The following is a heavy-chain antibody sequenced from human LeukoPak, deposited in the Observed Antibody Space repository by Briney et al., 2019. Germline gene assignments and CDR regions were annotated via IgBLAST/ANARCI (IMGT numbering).Heavy chain of an antibody. CDR3: ARRVGATYYFDW. D-gene: IGHD1-26*01. V-gene: IGHV3-48*01. CDR2: ISSGSNTI. CDR1: ELTFSTYS. J-gene: IGHJ4*02. Sequence: GGSLRLSCVASELTFSTYSMNWVRQAPGKGLEWISYISSGSNTIYYADSVKGRFTISRDNAKNSLYLQMNSLRAEDMAVYYCARRVGATYYFDWWGQGTLVTVSS.